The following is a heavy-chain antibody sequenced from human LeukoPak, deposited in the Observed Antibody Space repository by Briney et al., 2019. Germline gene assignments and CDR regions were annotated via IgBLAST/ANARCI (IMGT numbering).Heavy chain of an antibody. V-gene: IGHV4-59*01. CDR3: ARDRGVRGESPRGYFDY. CDR2: LYYSVNT. Sequence: PSETLSLTCTVSGGSISSYCWSWIRQPPGKGLEWIGYLYYSVNTNYNPSLKSRVTISVDTSKNQFSLTLSSATAADTAVYYCARDRGVRGESPRGYFDYWGQGTLVTVSS. D-gene: IGHD3-16*01. J-gene: IGHJ4*02. CDR1: GGSISSYC.